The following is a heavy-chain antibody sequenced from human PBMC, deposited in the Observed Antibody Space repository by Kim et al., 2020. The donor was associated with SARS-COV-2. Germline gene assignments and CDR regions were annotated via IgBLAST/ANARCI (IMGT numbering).Heavy chain of an antibody. J-gene: IGHJ3*02. V-gene: IGHV3-53*01. CDR2: IYSDDST. Sequence: GGSLRLSCAASGFTVSTNYMTWVRQAPGKGLEWVSVIYSDDSTYYADSVKGRFTVSRDNSKNTLYLQMKTLRAEDTAVYHCARVMGTAARPGAFDIWGQGTMLTVSS. D-gene: IGHD6-6*01. CDR3: ARVMGTAARPGAFDI. CDR1: GFTVSTNY.